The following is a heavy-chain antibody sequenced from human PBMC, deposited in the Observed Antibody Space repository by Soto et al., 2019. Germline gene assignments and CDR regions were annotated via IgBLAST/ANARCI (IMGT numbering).Heavy chain of an antibody. V-gene: IGHV1-69*13. CDR1: GGTFSSYA. J-gene: IGHJ6*02. D-gene: IGHD3-10*01. Sequence: ASVKVSCKASGGTFSSYAISWVRQAPGQGLEWMGGIIPIFGTANYAQKFQGRVTITADESTSTAYMELSSLRSEDTAVYYCAREGDYYGSGSSAYYGMDVWGQGTTVTVSS. CDR3: AREGDYYGSGSSAYYGMDV. CDR2: IIPIFGTA.